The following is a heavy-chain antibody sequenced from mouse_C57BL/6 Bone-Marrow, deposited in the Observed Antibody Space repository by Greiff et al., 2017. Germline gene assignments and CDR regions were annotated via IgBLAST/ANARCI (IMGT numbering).Heavy chain of an antibody. D-gene: IGHD1-1*01. Sequence: QVQLLQSGAELVRPGTSVKMSCKASGYTFTNYWIGWAKQRPGHGLEWIGDIYPGGGYTTYNEKFKGKATLTADKSSRTAYMQFSSLTSEDSAIYYCARSSPYAMDYWGQGTSVTVSS. CDR2: IYPGGGYT. CDR1: GYTFTNYW. CDR3: ARSSPYAMDY. J-gene: IGHJ4*01. V-gene: IGHV1-63*01.